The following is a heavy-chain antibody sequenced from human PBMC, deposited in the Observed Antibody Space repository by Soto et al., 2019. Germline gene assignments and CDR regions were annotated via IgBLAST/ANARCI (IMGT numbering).Heavy chain of an antibody. CDR1: VGSIINFY. Sequence: KTSETLSLTCTVSVGSIINFYWSWIRQPPGKGLEWIGYISYSGNTNYNPSLKSRVSISVDTSKNQLSLNLTSVTAADTAVYYCARAPMVLSRSYFDSWGQGTPVTVSS. J-gene: IGHJ4*02. CDR2: ISYSGNT. D-gene: IGHD2-8*01. V-gene: IGHV4-59*01. CDR3: ARAPMVLSRSYFDS.